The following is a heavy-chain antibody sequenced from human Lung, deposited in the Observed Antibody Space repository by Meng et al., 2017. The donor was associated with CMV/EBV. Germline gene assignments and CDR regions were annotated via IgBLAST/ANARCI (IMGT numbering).Heavy chain of an antibody. CDR2: ISSSSSYI. CDR3: ARGGIGPLPSGFDP. D-gene: IGHD2-15*01. CDR1: GFTFSSYS. Sequence: EVQLVESGGGLVKPGGVLRLSWAASGFTFSSYSMSWFRQAPGKGLEWVSTISSSSSYIYYADSVKGRFTISRDNAKNSLYLQMNSLRAEDTAVYYCARGGIGPLPSGFDPWGQGTLVTVSS. J-gene: IGHJ5*02. V-gene: IGHV3-21*01.